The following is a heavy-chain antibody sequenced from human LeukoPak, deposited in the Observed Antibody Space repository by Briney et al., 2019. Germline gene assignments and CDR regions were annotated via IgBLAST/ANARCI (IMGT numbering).Heavy chain of an antibody. CDR3: ATDLYYDTSGCPDY. V-gene: IGHV1-46*01. CDR1: GYTFINYY. Sequence: ASVKVSCKASGYTFINYYMHWVRQAPGQGLEWMGIINPSGGSTSYAQRFQGRVTMARDTSTSTVYVEVSSLRSEDTAVHYCATDLYYDTSGCPDYWGQGTLVTVSS. CDR2: INPSGGST. D-gene: IGHD3-22*01. J-gene: IGHJ4*02.